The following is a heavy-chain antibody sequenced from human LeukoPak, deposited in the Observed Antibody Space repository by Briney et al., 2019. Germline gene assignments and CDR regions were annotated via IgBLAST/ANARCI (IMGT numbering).Heavy chain of an antibody. Sequence: GGSLRLSCGASGFTFSKHGMNWVRQAPGKGLEWLSGVSPPGGGTYYADSVKGRFTISRDDSKNTLSLQMNSLRVEDTAVYYCARDLAWGAFDYWGQGTLVTVSS. CDR2: VSPPGGGT. CDR3: ARDLAWGAFDY. CDR1: GFTFSKHG. V-gene: IGHV3-23*01. J-gene: IGHJ4*02. D-gene: IGHD7-27*01.